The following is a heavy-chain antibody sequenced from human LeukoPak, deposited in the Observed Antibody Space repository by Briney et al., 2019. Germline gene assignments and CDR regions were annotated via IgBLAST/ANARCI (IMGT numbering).Heavy chain of an antibody. Sequence: ASVKVSCKASGYTFTNYDINWVRQATGQGLEWMGWMNPNSGNTGYAQKFRGRVTMTRNTSISTAYMELSRLRSDDTAVYYCARVPIAVAGTLFDYWGQGTLVTVSS. CDR2: MNPNSGNT. J-gene: IGHJ4*02. CDR3: ARVPIAVAGTLFDY. CDR1: GYTFTNYD. D-gene: IGHD6-19*01. V-gene: IGHV1-8*01.